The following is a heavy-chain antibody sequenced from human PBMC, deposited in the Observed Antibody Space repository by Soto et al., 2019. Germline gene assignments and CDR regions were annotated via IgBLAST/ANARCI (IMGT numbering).Heavy chain of an antibody. CDR3: ARGTTTSAFSAMDV. CDR1: GFTFSYHA. CDR2: ISYDGDNK. V-gene: IGHV3-30-3*01. J-gene: IGHJ6*02. Sequence: QVQLVESGGGVVQPGRSLRLSCAASGFTFSYHALNWVRQAPGKGLEWVAVISYDGDNKYIADSVKGRFTISRDNSKNTVSLQMSSLRADNTAMYYCARGTTTSAFSAMDVWGQGTTVTVSS. D-gene: IGHD1-1*01.